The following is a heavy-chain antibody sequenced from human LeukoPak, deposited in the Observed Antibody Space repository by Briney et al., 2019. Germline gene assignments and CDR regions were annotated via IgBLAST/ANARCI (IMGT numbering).Heavy chain of an antibody. CDR1: GGSFSGYQ. CDR2: INHSGST. J-gene: IGHJ6*02. Sequence: PSETLSLTCAVYGGSFSGYQWSWIRQPPGKGLEWIGEINHSGSTNYNLSLKSRVTISVDTSKNQFSLKLTSVTAADTAVYYCARPGQLGSLYYGMDVWGQGTTVTVS. D-gene: IGHD3-10*01. V-gene: IGHV4-34*01. CDR3: ARPGQLGSLYYGMDV.